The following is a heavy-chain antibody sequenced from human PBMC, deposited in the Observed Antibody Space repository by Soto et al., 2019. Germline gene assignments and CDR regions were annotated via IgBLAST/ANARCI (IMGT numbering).Heavy chain of an antibody. D-gene: IGHD3-22*01. CDR3: ARGTPGNSRYYVSGLDV. J-gene: IGHJ6*02. CDR1: GFTFDTYG. CDR2: ISYEGSNT. Sequence: GGSLRLSCVASGFTFDTYGMHWVRQAPGKGLQWVALISYEGSNTYYADSVRGRFTISRDNFKNTLYLQMNTLRPEDTGLYYCARGTPGNSRYYVSGLDVWGQGTSVTVSS. V-gene: IGHV3-30-3*01.